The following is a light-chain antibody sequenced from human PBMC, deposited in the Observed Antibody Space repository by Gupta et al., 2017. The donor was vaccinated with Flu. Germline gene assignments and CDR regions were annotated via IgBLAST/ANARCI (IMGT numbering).Light chain of an antibody. Sequence: DIQMTQSPSTLSASVGDRVTITCRASQSISTWLAWYQQKPGTAPKVLIYKASSLESGVPSRFSGSGSGTEFTLTSSSLQPDDFATYYCQQYNSYSYTFGQGTKLEIK. CDR1: QSISTW. V-gene: IGKV1-5*03. CDR2: KAS. J-gene: IGKJ2*01. CDR3: QQYNSYSYT.